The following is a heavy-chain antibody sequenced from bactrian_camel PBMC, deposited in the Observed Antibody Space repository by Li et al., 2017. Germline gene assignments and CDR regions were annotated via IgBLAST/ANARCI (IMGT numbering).Heavy chain of an antibody. D-gene: IGHD2*01. V-gene: IGHV3S26*01. CDR1: EFTSSSYC. J-gene: IGHJ4*01. Sequence: HVQLVESGGGSVQAGGSLRLSCVVSEFTSSSYCMGWFRQAPGSEREGVAAIDADGTTSYADSVKGRFTISEDNAKNTLYLQMNSLAPEDTAMYYCAADPYRGGYCSASDEYEYWGQGTQVTVS. CDR2: IDADGTT. CDR3: AADPYRGGYCSASDEYEY.